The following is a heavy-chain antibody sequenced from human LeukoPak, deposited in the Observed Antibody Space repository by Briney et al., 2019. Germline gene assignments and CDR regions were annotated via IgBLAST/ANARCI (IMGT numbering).Heavy chain of an antibody. Sequence: PGGSLRLSCAASGFSFSTYWMHWVRQAPGKGLVWVSRITSDGSYANYADSVKGRFTISRDNAKKMLYLQMNSLRVEDTAIYYCTRPSAGGGLASDYWGQGTLVTVSS. CDR1: GFSFSTYW. CDR3: TRPSAGGGLASDY. V-gene: IGHV3-74*01. CDR2: ITSDGSYA. J-gene: IGHJ4*02. D-gene: IGHD3-10*01.